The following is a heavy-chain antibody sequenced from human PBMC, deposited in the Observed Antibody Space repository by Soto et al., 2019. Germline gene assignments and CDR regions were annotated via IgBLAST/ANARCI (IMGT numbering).Heavy chain of an antibody. CDR1: GYIFTNYA. CDR2: ISGGSGQT. CDR3: TRDQGYQLIYF. J-gene: IGHJ4*02. Sequence: ASVKVSCKASGYIFTNYAIHWVRQAPGQRPEWIGWISGGSGQTKYSQQFQGRVTITRDTPESTSYMEMTSLRYEDTAVYYCTRDQGYQLIYFWGKGTLVTVSS. V-gene: IGHV1-3*01. D-gene: IGHD3-10*01.